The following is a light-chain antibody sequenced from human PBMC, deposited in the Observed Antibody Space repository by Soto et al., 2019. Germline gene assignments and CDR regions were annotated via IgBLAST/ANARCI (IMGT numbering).Light chain of an antibody. CDR1: QSISSW. CDR2: KAS. J-gene: IGKJ1*01. CDR3: QQYSSYSPWT. V-gene: IGKV1-5*03. Sequence: DIQLTQSPSTLSASLGDRVTITCRTSQSISSWLVWYQQKPGKAPKVLISKASTLESGVPSRFSGSGSGTEFTLTISSLQPDDFASYYCQQYSSYSPWTFGQGTKVEI.